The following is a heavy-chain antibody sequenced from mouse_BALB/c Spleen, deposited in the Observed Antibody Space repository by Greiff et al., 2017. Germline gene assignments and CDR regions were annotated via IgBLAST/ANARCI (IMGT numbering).Heavy chain of an antibody. J-gene: IGHJ1*01. CDR3: ARPSYGNYGYFDV. CDR2: IDPANGNT. Sequence: VHVKQSGAELVKPGASVKLSCTASGFNIKDTYMHWVKQRPEQGLEWIGRIDPANGNTKYDPKFQGKATITADTSSNTAYLQLSSLTSEDTAVYYCARPSYGNYGYFDVWGAGTTVTVSS. D-gene: IGHD2-1*01. V-gene: IGHV14-3*02. CDR1: GFNIKDTY.